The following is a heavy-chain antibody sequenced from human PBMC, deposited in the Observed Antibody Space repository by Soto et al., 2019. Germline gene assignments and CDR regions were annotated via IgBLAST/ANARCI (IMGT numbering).Heavy chain of an antibody. J-gene: IGHJ6*03. D-gene: IGHD3-3*01. V-gene: IGHV1-8*01. CDR1: GYTFTSYD. CDR3: ARGPFYDFWGESRAPVSYMAV. Sequence: ASVKVSCKASGYTFTSYDINWVRQATGQGLEWMGWMNPNSGNTGYAQKFQGRVTMTRNTSISTAYMELSSLRSEDTAVYYWARGPFYDFWGESRAPVSYMAVWGKGTTVPVSS. CDR2: MNPNSGNT.